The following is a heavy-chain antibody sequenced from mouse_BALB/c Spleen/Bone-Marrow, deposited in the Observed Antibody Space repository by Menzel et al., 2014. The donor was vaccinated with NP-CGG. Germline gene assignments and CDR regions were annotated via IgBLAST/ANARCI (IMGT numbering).Heavy chain of an antibody. CDR1: GYTFTSSW. Sequence: VQLQQSGSVLVRPGASVKLSCKASGYTFTSSWMHWAKQRPGQGLEWIGEIHPNSGNTNYNGKFKGKATLTADKSSSTAYMQLSSLTSVDSAVYFCARSDGYRAMDYWGQGTSVTVSS. V-gene: IGHV1S130*01. CDR2: IHPNSGNT. J-gene: IGHJ4*01. D-gene: IGHD2-3*01. CDR3: ARSDGYRAMDY.